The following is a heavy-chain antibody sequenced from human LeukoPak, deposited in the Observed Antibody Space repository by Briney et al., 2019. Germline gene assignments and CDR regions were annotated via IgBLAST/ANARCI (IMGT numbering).Heavy chain of an antibody. J-gene: IGHJ3*02. Sequence: PSETLSLTCAVYGGSFSGYYWSWIRQPPGKGLEWIGEINHSGSTNYNPSLKSRITISVDTSKNQFSLKLNSVTAADTAMYYCASGTLDAFDIWGQGTMVTVSS. CDR1: GGSFSGYY. CDR3: ASGTLDAFDI. V-gene: IGHV4-34*01. CDR2: INHSGST.